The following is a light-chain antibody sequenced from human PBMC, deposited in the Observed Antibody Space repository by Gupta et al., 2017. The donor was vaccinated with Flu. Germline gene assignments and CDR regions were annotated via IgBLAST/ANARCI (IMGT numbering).Light chain of an antibody. CDR2: KAS. Sequence: DIQLTQYPSNLSASVGDRVTITCRASQSISSWLAWYQQKPGKAPKLLIYKASSLEGGVPSRFSGSGSGTEFTLTISSLQPDDFATYYCQQYNSYRYSFGQGTKLEIK. J-gene: IGKJ2*03. CDR1: QSISSW. CDR3: QQYNSYRYS. V-gene: IGKV1-5*03.